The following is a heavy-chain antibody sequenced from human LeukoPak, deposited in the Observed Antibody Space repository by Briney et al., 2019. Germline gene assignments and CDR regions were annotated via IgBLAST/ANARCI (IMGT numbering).Heavy chain of an antibody. Sequence: GGSQTLSCTASGFTVSSNYMSWVRQATGKGLEWVSVIYSGGSTYYADSVKGRFTISRDNSKNTLYLQMNSLRAEDTAVYYCARRGDGYNLYYFDYWGQGTLVTVSS. CDR3: ARRGDGYNLYYFDY. CDR1: GFTVSSNY. J-gene: IGHJ4*02. D-gene: IGHD5-24*01. V-gene: IGHV3-53*01. CDR2: IYSGGST.